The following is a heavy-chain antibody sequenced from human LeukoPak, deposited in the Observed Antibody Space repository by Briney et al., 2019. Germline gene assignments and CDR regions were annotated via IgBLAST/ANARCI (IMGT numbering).Heavy chain of an antibody. J-gene: IGHJ4*02. Sequence: GGSLRLSCAASGFTFSDYYVSWIRQAPGKGLEWVSYISSSGSTIYYADSVKGRFTISRDNAKNSLYLQMNSLRAEDTAVYYCAREKTSTQITMVRGVLDYWGQGTLVTVSS. V-gene: IGHV3-11*01. CDR2: ISSSGSTI. CDR1: GFTFSDYY. CDR3: AREKTSTQITMVRGVLDY. D-gene: IGHD3-10*01.